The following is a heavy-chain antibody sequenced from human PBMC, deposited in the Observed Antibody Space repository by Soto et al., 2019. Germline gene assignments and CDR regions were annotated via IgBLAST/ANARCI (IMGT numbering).Heavy chain of an antibody. V-gene: IGHV1-18*01. CDR3: ARSSGTSYTWFDP. J-gene: IGHJ5*02. CDR1: GYTFSNYG. Sequence: QAQLVQSGAEVKKPGASVKVSCTPSGYTFSNYGISWVRQAPGQGLEWLGWISAYNGNTNYAQNLQGRVTMTTDTYPSTSYIELRSLRSADTAVYYCARSSGTSYTWFDPWGQGTLVTVSA. D-gene: IGHD1-26*01. CDR2: ISAYNGNT.